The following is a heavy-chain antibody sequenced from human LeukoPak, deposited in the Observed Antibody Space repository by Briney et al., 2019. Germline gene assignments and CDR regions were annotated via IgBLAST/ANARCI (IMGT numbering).Heavy chain of an antibody. J-gene: IGHJ4*02. V-gene: IGHV4-34*01. CDR2: INHSGST. CDR3: TRSPPPGATAYGVVDL. D-gene: IGHD3-16*01. Sequence: SETLSLTCAVYGGSFSGSYWSWIRQPPGKGLEWIGEINHSGSTNYNPSLKSRVTISIDTSKNQFSLKLRSVTAADTAVYYCTRSPPPGATAYGVVDLWGQGTLVTVSS. CDR1: GGSFSGSY.